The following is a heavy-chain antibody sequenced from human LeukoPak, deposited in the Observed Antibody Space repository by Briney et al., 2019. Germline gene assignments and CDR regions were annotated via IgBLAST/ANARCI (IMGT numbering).Heavy chain of an antibody. CDR3: ASRDSSGPGAFHI. V-gene: IGHV3-30-3*01. CDR1: GFTFSSYA. Sequence: PGGSLRLSCAASGFTFSSYAMHWVRQAPGKGLEWVAVISYDGNNKYYADSVKGRFTISRDNSKNTLYLQMNSLRAEDTAVYYCASRDSSGPGAFHIWGQGTMVTVSS. CDR2: ISYDGNNK. J-gene: IGHJ3*02. D-gene: IGHD3-22*01.